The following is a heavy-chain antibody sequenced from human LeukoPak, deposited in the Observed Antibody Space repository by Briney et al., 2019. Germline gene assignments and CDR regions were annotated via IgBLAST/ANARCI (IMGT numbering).Heavy chain of an antibody. J-gene: IGHJ5*02. CDR2: IYYNGST. V-gene: IGHV4-59*01. CDR3: ARDRANNWFDP. Sequence: SEPLSLTCAAAYSSISSYYWSWLQKPPENRLEWIVNIYYNGSTNYNPSFKSRVTISVDMSKNQFSLKLNSVTAADTAVYYCARDRANNWFDPWGQGTLVTVSS. CDR1: YSSISSYY.